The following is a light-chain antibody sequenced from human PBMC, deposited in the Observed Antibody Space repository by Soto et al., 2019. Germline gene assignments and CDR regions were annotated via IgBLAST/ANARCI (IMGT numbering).Light chain of an antibody. V-gene: IGKV3-15*01. CDR2: GAS. J-gene: IGKJ1*01. CDR1: QSVSID. CDR3: QEYSDWPTWT. Sequence: EIVMTPSPATLSVPPVERATLSCRASQSVSIDLAWYQQTPGQAPRLLIYGASTRATGIPVRFSGSGSGTEFTLTISSLQSEDLAIYYCQEYSDWPTWTFGQGTKVDIK.